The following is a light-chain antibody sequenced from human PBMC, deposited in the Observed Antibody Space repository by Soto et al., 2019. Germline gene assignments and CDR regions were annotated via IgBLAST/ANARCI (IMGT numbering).Light chain of an antibody. CDR3: QQYASPVT. Sequence: LMTQSPATLSVCRGERATLSCRASQGVSRKLGWYQQTRGQAPRLLIYGASTRATGVPSRFSGSGSTTDFPPTVSRLQPEDLAEYCCQQYASPVTFGRGTKVDIK. J-gene: IGKJ4*01. V-gene: IGKV3-15*01. CDR1: QGVSRK. CDR2: GAS.